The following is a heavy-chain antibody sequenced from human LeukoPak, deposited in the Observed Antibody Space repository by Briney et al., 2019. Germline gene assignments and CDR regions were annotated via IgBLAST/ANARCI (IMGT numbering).Heavy chain of an antibody. CDR2: IIPIFGTA. V-gene: IGHV1-69*01. Sequence: SVTVSCKASGGTFSIYAISWVRQAPGQGLEWMGGIIPIFGTANYAQKFQGRVTITADESTSTAYMELSSLRSEDTAVYYCASSPTGYDYVWGSYRYYDAFDIWGQGTMVTVSS. CDR3: ASSPTGYDYVWGSYRYYDAFDI. CDR1: GGTFSIYA. D-gene: IGHD3-16*02. J-gene: IGHJ3*02.